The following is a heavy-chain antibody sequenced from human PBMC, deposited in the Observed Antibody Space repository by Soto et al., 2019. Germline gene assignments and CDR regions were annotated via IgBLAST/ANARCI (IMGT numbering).Heavy chain of an antibody. J-gene: IGHJ5*01. CDR2: ISSSSNYI. CDR3: ARDRGSEVFDS. D-gene: IGHD5-12*01. CDR1: GFNFNVYS. V-gene: IGHV3-21*01. Sequence: PGGSLRLSCAASGFNFNVYSMNWVRQAPGKGLEWISSISSSSNYIHYRDSARGRFTISRDNAKNSLYLQLDSLRVEDTAVYFCARDRGSEVFDSWGQGTLVTVSS.